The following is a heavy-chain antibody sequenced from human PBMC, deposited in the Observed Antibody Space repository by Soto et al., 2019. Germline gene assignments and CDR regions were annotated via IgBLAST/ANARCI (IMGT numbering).Heavy chain of an antibody. D-gene: IGHD3-10*01. CDR1: GGSMSSSIYY. V-gene: IGHV4-39*07. CDR3: AIGFGELNLPLDY. J-gene: IGHJ4*02. CDR2: IFYSGST. Sequence: AAETLSLTCAVSGGSMSSSIYYWGWIRQPPGKGLEWIGSIFYSGSTNYNPSLKSRVTISVDTSKNQFSLKLSSVTAADTAVYYCAIGFGELNLPLDYWGQGTLVTVSS.